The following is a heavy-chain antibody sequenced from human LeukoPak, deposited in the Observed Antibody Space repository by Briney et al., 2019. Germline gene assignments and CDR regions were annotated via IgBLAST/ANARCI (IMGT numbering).Heavy chain of an antibody. Sequence: PSETLSLTCAVSGYSISSGYYWGWIRQPPGKGLEWIGSIDHSGSTYYNPSLKSRVTISVDTSKNQFSLKLSSVTAADTAVYYCASTPYDFWSGYGGLDYWGQGTLVTVSS. CDR2: IDHSGST. CDR3: ASTPYDFWSGYGGLDY. V-gene: IGHV4-38-2*01. CDR1: GYSISSGYY. D-gene: IGHD3-3*01. J-gene: IGHJ4*02.